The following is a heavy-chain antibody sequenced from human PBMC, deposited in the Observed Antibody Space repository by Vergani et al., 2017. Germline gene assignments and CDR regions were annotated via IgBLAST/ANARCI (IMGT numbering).Heavy chain of an antibody. CDR1: GGSISSYY. D-gene: IGHD2-2*01. Sequence: QVQLQESGPGVVKPSQTLSLTCTVSGGSISSYYWSWIRQPAGKGLEWIGRIYTSGSTNYNPSLKSRVTMSVDTSKNQFSLKLSSVTAADTAVYYCARDYCSSTSCFLDYWGQGTLVTVSS. J-gene: IGHJ4*02. CDR3: ARDYCSSTSCFLDY. CDR2: IYTSGST. V-gene: IGHV4-4*07.